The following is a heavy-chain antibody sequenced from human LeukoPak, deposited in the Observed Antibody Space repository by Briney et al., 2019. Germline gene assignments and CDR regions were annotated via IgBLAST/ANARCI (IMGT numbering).Heavy chain of an antibody. CDR3: AREETGFDY. CDR1: GFTFSSYA. CDR2: IKQDGSEK. J-gene: IGHJ4*02. V-gene: IGHV3-7*01. Sequence: GGSLRLSCAASGFTFSSYAMSWVRQAPGKGLEWVANIKQDGSEKYYVDSVKGRFTISRDNAKNSLYLQMNSLRAEDTAVYYCAREETGFDYWGQGTLVTVSS.